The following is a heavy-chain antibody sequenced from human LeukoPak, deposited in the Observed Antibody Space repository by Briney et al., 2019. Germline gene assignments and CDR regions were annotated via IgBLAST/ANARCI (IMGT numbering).Heavy chain of an antibody. Sequence: ASVKVSCKASGYTFTGYYMHWVRQAPGQGLEWLGWINPNSGATNYAQKFQGWVTMTRETSISTAYMELSRLRSDDTAVYYCARGLNYWSAFDYWGQGTLVTVSS. CDR3: ARGLNYWSAFDY. V-gene: IGHV1-2*04. D-gene: IGHD4-11*01. CDR2: INPNSGAT. CDR1: GYTFTGYY. J-gene: IGHJ4*02.